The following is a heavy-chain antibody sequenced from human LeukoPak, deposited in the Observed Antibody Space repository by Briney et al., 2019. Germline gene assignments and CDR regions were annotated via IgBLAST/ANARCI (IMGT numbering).Heavy chain of an antibody. V-gene: IGHV1-69*06. D-gene: IGHD6-13*01. CDR2: IIPIFGTA. CDR3: ARALSSSWYYFDY. CDR1: RYTPTSYA. Sequence: SVNVSCKASRYTPTSYAISWVRQATGQGLEWMGGIIPIFGTANYAQKFQGRVTITADKSTSTAYMELSSLRSEDTAVYYCARALSSSWYYFDYWGQGTLVTVPS. J-gene: IGHJ4*02.